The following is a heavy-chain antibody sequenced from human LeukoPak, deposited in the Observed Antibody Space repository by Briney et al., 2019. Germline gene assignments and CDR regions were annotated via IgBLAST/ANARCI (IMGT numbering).Heavy chain of an antibody. V-gene: IGHV4-39*01. D-gene: IGHD2-2*01. CDR3: ARLFEYCSSTSCYPT. J-gene: IGHJ5*02. CDR2: IYYSGST. Sequence: PSGTLSLTCTVSGGSISSSSYYWGWIRQPPGKGREWIGSIYYSGSTYYNPSLKSRVTISVDTSKNQFSLKLSSVTAADTAVYYCARLFEYCSSTSCYPTWGQGTLLTVSS. CDR1: GGSISSSSYY.